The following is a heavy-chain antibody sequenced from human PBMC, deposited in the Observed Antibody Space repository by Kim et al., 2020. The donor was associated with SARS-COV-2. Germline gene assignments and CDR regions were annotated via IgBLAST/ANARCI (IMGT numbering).Heavy chain of an antibody. D-gene: IGHD3-3*01. Sequence: SETLSLTCAVSGGSISSGGYSWSWIRQPPGKGLEWIGYIYHSGSTYYNPSLKSRVTISVDRSKNQFSLKLSSVTAADTAVYYCARGGRLTIFGVVIPRHYYMDVWGKGTTVTVSS. CDR2: IYHSGST. J-gene: IGHJ6*03. CDR3: ARGGRLTIFGVVIPRHYYMDV. CDR1: GGSISSGGYS. V-gene: IGHV4-30-2*01.